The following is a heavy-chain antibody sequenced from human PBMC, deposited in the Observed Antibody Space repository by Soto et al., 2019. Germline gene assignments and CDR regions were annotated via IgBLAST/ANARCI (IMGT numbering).Heavy chain of an antibody. CDR2: ISAFNGQT. J-gene: IGHJ6*02. CDR3: ARGGDYYYGLDV. CDR1: GYTFTSYG. D-gene: IGHD3-16*01. V-gene: IGHV1-18*01. Sequence: GASVKVSCKASGYTFTSYGVSWVGQAPGQGLEWMVCISAFNGQTNYIQKVQGRVTLTTEASTSKAYMELRSLRSDDTAGYYCARGGDYYYGLDVWGQGTTVTVSS.